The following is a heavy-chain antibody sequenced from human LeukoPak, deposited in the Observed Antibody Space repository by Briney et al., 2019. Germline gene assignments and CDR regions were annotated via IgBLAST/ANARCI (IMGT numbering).Heavy chain of an antibody. CDR2: ISYDGSIE. CDR1: GFTLSSYG. D-gene: IGHD3-22*01. J-gene: IGHJ4*02. Sequence: PGRSLRLSCAASGFTLSSYGMHWVRQAPGKGLEWVAVISYDGSIEYYADSVKGRFSISGDNSKNTLYLQMNSLRAEDTALYYCAKGISSGYFDYWGQGTLVTVSS. V-gene: IGHV3-30*18. CDR3: AKGISSGYFDY.